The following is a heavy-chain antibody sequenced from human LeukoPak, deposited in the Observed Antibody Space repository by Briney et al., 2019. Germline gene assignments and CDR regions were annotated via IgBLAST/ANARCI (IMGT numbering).Heavy chain of an antibody. Sequence: GGSLRLSCAASGFSISDYYMSWIRQAPGKGLEWIAYISSSVDTIYYTDSVKGRSTISRDNANNSLYLQMDSLRAEDTAVYYCTRRRDYGDSWGQGTLVTVSS. CDR1: GFSISDYY. J-gene: IGHJ4*02. CDR2: ISSSVDTI. CDR3: TRRRDYGDS. V-gene: IGHV3-11*01.